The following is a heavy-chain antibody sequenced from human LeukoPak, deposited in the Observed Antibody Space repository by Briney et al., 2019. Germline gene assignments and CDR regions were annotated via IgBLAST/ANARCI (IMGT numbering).Heavy chain of an antibody. Sequence: HPGGSLRLSCAASGFTFSDYAMNWVRQAPGMGPEWVSAISGSGDSTYYADSVKGRFTISRDNSKNTLHLQMNSLRAEDTAVYYCARCLDAFDIWGQGTMVTVSS. V-gene: IGHV3-23*01. J-gene: IGHJ3*02. CDR1: GFTFSDYA. CDR2: ISGSGDST. D-gene: IGHD4/OR15-4a*01. CDR3: ARCLDAFDI.